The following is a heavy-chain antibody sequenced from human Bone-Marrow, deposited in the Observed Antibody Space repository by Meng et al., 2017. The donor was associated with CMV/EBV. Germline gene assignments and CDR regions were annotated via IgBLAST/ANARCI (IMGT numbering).Heavy chain of an antibody. CDR1: GFTFSSYS. CDR2: ISSSSSTI. D-gene: IGHD6-19*01. Sequence: SCKASGFTFSSYSMNWVRQAPGKGLEWVSYISSSSSTIYYADSVKGRFTISRDNAKNSLYLQMNSLRVEDTAVYYCARELLRIAVARGLYYYYGMDVWGQGTTVTVSS. J-gene: IGHJ6*02. CDR3: ARELLRIAVARGLYYYYGMDV. V-gene: IGHV3-48*04.